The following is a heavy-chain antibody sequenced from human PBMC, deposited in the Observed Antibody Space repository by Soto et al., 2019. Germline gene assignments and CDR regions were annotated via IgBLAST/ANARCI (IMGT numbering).Heavy chain of an antibody. V-gene: IGHV1-18*01. D-gene: IGHD3-22*01. CDR2: ISTYKGNT. Sequence: ASVKVSCKASGYTFTSYGISWVRQAPGQGLEWMGWISTYKGNTNYAQKLQGRVTMTTDTSTSTAYMELRSLRSDDTAMYYCARATYYYDSGGYYYISYFDYWGPGTLVTVSS. J-gene: IGHJ4*02. CDR3: ARATYYYDSGGYYYISYFDY. CDR1: GYTFTSYG.